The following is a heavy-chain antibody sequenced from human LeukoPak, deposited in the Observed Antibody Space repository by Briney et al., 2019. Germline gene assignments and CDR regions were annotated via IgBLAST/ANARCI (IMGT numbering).Heavy chain of an antibody. J-gene: IGHJ6*03. Sequence: SETLSLTYAVYGGSFSGYYWSWIRQPPGKGLEWIGEINHSGSTNYNPSHKSRVTISVDTSKKQFSLKLSSVTAADTAVYYCARLRPPGYSSGWSLGGYMDVWGKGTTVTVSS. CDR3: ARLRPPGYSSGWSLGGYMDV. D-gene: IGHD6-19*01. CDR1: GGSFSGYY. V-gene: IGHV4-34*01. CDR2: INHSGST.